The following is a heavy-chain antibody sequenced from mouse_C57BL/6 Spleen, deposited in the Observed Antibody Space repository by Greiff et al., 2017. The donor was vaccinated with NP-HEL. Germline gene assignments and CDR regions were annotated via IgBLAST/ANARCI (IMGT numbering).Heavy chain of an antibody. Sequence: QVQLQQSGAELVRPGTSVKVSCKASGYAFTNYLIEWVKQRPGQGLEWIGVINPGSGGTNYNEKFKGKATLTADKSSSTAYMQLSSLTSEDSAVYFCAREGRYYGSSPWFAYWGQGTLVTVSA. D-gene: IGHD1-1*01. CDR3: AREGRYYGSSPWFAY. CDR1: GYAFTNYL. J-gene: IGHJ3*01. CDR2: INPGSGGT. V-gene: IGHV1-54*01.